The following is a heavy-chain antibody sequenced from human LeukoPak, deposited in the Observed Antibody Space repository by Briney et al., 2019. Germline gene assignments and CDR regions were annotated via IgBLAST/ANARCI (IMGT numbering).Heavy chain of an antibody. J-gene: IGHJ6*02. CDR3: AKFSPTPLLNYYYYGMDV. CDR2: ISYDGTNK. CDR1: GFTFSTYA. V-gene: IGHV3-30*18. Sequence: GGSLRLSCAASGFTFSTYAMHWVRQAPGKGLEWVTVISYDGTNKYYADSVKGRFTISRDNSKNTLYLQVNSLRAEDTAVYYCAKFSPTPLLNYYYYGMDVWGQGTTVTVSS.